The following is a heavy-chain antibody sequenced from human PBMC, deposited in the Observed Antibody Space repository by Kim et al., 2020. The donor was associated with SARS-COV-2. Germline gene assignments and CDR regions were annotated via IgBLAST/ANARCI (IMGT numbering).Heavy chain of an antibody. CDR1: GGSISSGDYY. CDR3: ARALSITIFGVVIIGAFEI. V-gene: IGHV4-30-4*01. D-gene: IGHD3-3*01. CDR2: IYYSGST. J-gene: IGHJ3*02. Sequence: SETLSLTCTVSGGSISSGDYYWSWIRQPPGKGLEWIGYIYYSGSTYYNPSLKSRDTISVDTSKNQFSLKLSSVTAADTAVYYCARALSITIFGVVIIGAFEIWGQGTMVTVSS.